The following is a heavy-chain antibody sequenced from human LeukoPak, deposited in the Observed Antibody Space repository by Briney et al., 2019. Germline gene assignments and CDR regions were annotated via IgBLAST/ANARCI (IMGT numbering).Heavy chain of an antibody. CDR3: ARVVAMDYFDY. Sequence: PSETLSLTCAVYGGSFSGYYWSWIRQPPGKGLEWIGEINHSGSTNYNPSLKSRVTISVDTSKNQFSLKLSSVTAADTAVYYCARVVAMDYFDYWGQGTLVTVSS. J-gene: IGHJ4*02. CDR2: INHSGST. CDR1: GGSFSGYY. D-gene: IGHD2-15*01. V-gene: IGHV4-34*01.